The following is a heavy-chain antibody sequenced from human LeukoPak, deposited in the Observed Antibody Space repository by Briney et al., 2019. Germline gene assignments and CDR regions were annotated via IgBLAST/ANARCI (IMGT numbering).Heavy chain of an antibody. CDR3: ARDFRYCSGGSCYWYFDL. J-gene: IGHJ2*01. Sequence: ASVKVSCKASGYTFTSYYIHWVRQAPGQGLEWMGIINPSGGSTSYAQKFQGRVTMTRDTSTSTVYMELSSLRSEDTAVYYCARDFRYCSGGSCYWYFDLWGRGTLVTVSS. CDR1: GYTFTSYY. D-gene: IGHD2-15*01. V-gene: IGHV1-46*01. CDR2: INPSGGST.